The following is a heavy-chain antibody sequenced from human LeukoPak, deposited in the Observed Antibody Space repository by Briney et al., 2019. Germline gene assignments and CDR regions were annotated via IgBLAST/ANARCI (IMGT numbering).Heavy chain of an antibody. J-gene: IGHJ4*02. D-gene: IGHD5-18*01. V-gene: IGHV3-53*01. CDR1: RFTVSSNY. CDR3: ARHEDTAMAHFDY. Sequence: QAGGSLRLSCAASRFTVSSNYMSWVRQAPGKGLEWVSVIYSGGSTYYADSVKGRFTISRDNSKNTLYLQMNSLRAEDTSVCYCARHEDTAMAHFDYWGQGTLVTVSS. CDR2: IYSGGST.